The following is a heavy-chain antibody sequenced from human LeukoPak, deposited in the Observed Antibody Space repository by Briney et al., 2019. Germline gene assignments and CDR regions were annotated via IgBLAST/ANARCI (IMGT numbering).Heavy chain of an antibody. Sequence: GGSLRLSCAASGFTFSSYWMHWVRQAPGKGLEWVAVISYDGSNKYYADSVKGRFTISRDNSKNTLYLQMNSLRAEDTAVYYCARAYGSGSYYENNFDYWGQGTLVTVSS. D-gene: IGHD3-10*01. J-gene: IGHJ4*02. CDR2: ISYDGSNK. CDR3: ARAYGSGSYYENNFDY. V-gene: IGHV3-30*03. CDR1: GFTFSSYW.